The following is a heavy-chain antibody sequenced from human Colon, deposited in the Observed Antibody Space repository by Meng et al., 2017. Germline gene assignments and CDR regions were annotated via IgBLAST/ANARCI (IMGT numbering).Heavy chain of an antibody. CDR3: AHSPQGYFDY. CDR1: GFSLTTSGVS. CDR2: IYWDDDK. Sequence: QLTLPTTGHALVKPTQTATLTCTFSGFSLTTSGVSVAWIRQPPGEALEWLALIYWDDDKRYSPSLKNRLAITKDASKNQVVLTLTNMDPMGTGTYYCAHSPQGYFDYWGPGTLVTVSS. J-gene: IGHJ4*02. V-gene: IGHV2-5*02.